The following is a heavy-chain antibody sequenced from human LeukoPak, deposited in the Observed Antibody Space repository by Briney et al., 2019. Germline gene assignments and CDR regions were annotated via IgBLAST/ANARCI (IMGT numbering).Heavy chain of an antibody. CDR3: ANEVDIVVVPAAMRAEYFDY. CDR2: ISGSGGST. D-gene: IGHD2-2*01. V-gene: IGHV3-23*01. J-gene: IGHJ4*02. CDR1: GFTFSSYA. Sequence: QAGGSLRLSCAASGFTFSSYAMSWVRQAPGKGLEWVSAISGSGGSTYYADSVKGRFTISRDNSKNTLYLQMNSLRAEDTAVYYCANEVDIVVVPAAMRAEYFDYWGQGTLVTVSS.